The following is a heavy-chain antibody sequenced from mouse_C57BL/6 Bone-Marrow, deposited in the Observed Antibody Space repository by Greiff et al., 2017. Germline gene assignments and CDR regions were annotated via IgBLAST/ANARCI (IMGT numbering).Heavy chain of an antibody. CDR2: IDPENGDT. CDR3: TTVEWLRRGYFDV. Sequence: EVQGVESGAELVRPGASVKLSCTASGFNITDDYMHWVKQRPEQGLEWIGWIDPENGDTEYASKFQGKATITADTSSNTAYLQLSSLTSEDTAVYYCTTVEWLRRGYFDVWGTGTTVTVSS. CDR1: GFNITDDY. J-gene: IGHJ1*03. V-gene: IGHV14-4*01. D-gene: IGHD2-2*01.